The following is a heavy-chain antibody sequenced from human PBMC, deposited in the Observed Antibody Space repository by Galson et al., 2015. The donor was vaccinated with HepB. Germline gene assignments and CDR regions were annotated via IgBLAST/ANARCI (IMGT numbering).Heavy chain of an antibody. Sequence: SLRLSCAASEFTFSDYGMHWVRQAPGKGLEWVALIWNDGTNKYYADSVKGRFTISRDNSENMLYLQMNSLRAEDSAVYYCVREVRNGWYYFDYWGPGAQVTVSS. CDR2: IWNDGTNK. CDR3: VREVRNGWYYFDY. V-gene: IGHV3-33*01. D-gene: IGHD6-19*01. CDR1: EFTFSDYG. J-gene: IGHJ4*02.